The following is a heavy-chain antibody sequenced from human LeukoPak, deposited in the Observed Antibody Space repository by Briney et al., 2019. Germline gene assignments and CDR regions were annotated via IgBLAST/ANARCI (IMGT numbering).Heavy chain of an antibody. J-gene: IGHJ4*02. Sequence: GGSLRLSCAASGFTFSSYWMHWVRQAPGKGLVWVSRINSDGSSTNYADSVKGRFTISRDNAKNTLYLQMNSLRAEDTAVYYCARAYYDILTGYPEVDYWGRGTLVTVSS. D-gene: IGHD3-9*01. V-gene: IGHV3-74*01. CDR3: ARAYYDILTGYPEVDY. CDR1: GFTFSSYW. CDR2: INSDGSST.